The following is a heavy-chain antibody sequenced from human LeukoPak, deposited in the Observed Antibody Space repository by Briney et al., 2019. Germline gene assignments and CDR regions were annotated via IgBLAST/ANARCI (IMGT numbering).Heavy chain of an antibody. CDR3: ARRYGGWRAFDI. D-gene: IGHD4-23*01. V-gene: IGHV3-23*01. Sequence: GGSLRLSCAASEFTYSAYAMSWVRQAPGKGLEWVSAISGDGRSTFYADSVKGRFTISRDDSKTTLFLQMNSLRAEDTAIYYCARRYGGWRAFDIWGQGTVVTVSS. CDR1: EFTYSAYA. CDR2: ISGDGRST. J-gene: IGHJ3*02.